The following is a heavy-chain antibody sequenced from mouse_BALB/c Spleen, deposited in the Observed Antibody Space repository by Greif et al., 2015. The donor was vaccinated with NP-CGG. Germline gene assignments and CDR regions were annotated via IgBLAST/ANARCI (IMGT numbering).Heavy chain of an antibody. CDR1: GYSFTDYT. Sequence: VQLQQSGPELVKPGASMKISCKASGYSFTDYTMNWVKQSHGENLEWIGLINPYNGGTTYNQNFKGKATLTVDKSSSTAYMELLSLSSEDSAVYYCARGGSSRFAYWGQGPLVTVSA. V-gene: IGHV1-26*01. D-gene: IGHD1-1*01. CDR2: INPYNGGT. J-gene: IGHJ3*01. CDR3: ARGGSSRFAY.